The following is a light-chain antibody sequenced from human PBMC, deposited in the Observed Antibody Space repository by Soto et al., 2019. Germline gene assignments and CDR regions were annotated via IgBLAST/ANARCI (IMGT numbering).Light chain of an antibody. CDR1: SGHSRYA. CDR2: VNSDGSH. CDR3: QTWGTGIRV. V-gene: IGLV4-69*01. J-gene: IGLJ3*02. Sequence: CLGASVKLTCPLSSGHSRYAIAWHQQQPEKGPRYLMKVNSDGSHNKGDGIPDRFSGSSSGAERYLTISSLQSEDEADYYCQTWGTGIRVFGGGTKLTVL.